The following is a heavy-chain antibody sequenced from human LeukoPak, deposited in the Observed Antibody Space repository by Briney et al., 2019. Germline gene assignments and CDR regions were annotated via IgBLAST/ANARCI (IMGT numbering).Heavy chain of an antibody. V-gene: IGHV3-23*01. CDR2: ISGTSDRT. CDR3: AGGRLVVTANDY. CDR1: GFTFSSYW. Sequence: PGGSLRLSCAASGFTFSSYWMTWVRQAPGKGLEWVSDISGTSDRTYYSDSVKGRFTMSRDSSKSMLYLQMNSLRAEDTAVYYCAGGRLVVTANDYWGQGTLVTVSS. J-gene: IGHJ4*02. D-gene: IGHD2-21*02.